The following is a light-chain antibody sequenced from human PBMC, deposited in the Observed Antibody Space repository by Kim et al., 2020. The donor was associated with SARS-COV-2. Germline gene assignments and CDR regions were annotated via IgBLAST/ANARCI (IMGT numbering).Light chain of an antibody. CDR3: QQRSSWPIT. J-gene: IGKJ5*01. CDR1: QSVSIY. V-gene: IGKV3-11*01. Sequence: WAPGERATLSCRASQSVSIYLAWYQQKPGQAPRLLIYDASNRATGIPARFSGSGSGTDFTLTISSLEPEDFAVYYCQQRSSWPITFGQGTRLEIK. CDR2: DAS.